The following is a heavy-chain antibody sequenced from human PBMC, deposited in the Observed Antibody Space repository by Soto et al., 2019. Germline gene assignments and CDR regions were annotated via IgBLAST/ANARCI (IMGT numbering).Heavy chain of an antibody. CDR3: AKDGTIGGSGSYDY. CDR2: ISGSGGST. CDR1: GFTFSSYA. Sequence: PGGSLRLSCAASGFTFSSYAMSWVRQAPGKGLEWVSAISGSGGSTYYADSVKGRFTISRDNSKNTLYLQMNSLRAEDTAVYYCAKDGTIGGSGSYDYWGQGTLVTVSS. D-gene: IGHD3-10*01. V-gene: IGHV3-23*01. J-gene: IGHJ4*02.